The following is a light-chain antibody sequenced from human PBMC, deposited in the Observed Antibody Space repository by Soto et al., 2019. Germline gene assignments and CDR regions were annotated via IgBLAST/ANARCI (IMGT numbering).Light chain of an antibody. V-gene: IGKV3-11*01. CDR2: DTS. CDR1: ESVSSY. Sequence: EIVLTQSPATLSLSPGERATLSCRASESVSSYLAWYQQKPGQAPRLLIYDTSNRATGIPARFSGSGSGTDFTLTISSLEPEDVAVYYCHQRINWPPSTFGPGTKVDI. CDR3: HQRINWPPST. J-gene: IGKJ3*01.